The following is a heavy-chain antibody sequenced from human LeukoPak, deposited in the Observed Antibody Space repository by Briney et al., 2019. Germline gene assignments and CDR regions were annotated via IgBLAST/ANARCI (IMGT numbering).Heavy chain of an antibody. Sequence: ASVKVSCKASGYTFTSYDINWVRQATGQGLEWMGWMNPNSGNTGYAQKFQGRVTITRNTSISTAYMELSSLRSEDTAVYYCARASLPNYYYDSSGYYPDAFDIWGQGTMVTVSS. CDR1: GYTFTSYD. J-gene: IGHJ3*02. D-gene: IGHD3-22*01. CDR2: MNPNSGNT. V-gene: IGHV1-8*03. CDR3: ARASLPNYYYDSSGYYPDAFDI.